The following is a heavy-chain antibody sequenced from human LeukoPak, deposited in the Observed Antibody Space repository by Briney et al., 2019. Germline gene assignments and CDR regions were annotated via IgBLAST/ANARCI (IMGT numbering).Heavy chain of an antibody. CDR1: AGSISTYY. J-gene: IGHJ3*01. D-gene: IGHD6-19*01. V-gene: IGHV4-4*07. CDR3: ARGGAQWLVEDSFDV. CDR2: INPSGNT. Sequence: SETLSLTCTVSAGSISTYYWSCIRQPAGKGLEWIGHINPSGNTNYNPSLKSRVSMSIDTSKNQFSLNLNSVTAAGTAVYYCARGGAQWLVEDSFDVWGQGTMVTVSS.